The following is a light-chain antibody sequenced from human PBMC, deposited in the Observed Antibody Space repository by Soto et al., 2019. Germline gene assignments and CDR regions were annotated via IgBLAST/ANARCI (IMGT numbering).Light chain of an antibody. CDR2: DAY. CDR3: QQYNSYSPT. CDR1: QSIRSW. Sequence: DIQMTQSPSILSASVGDRVTITCRASQSIRSWLAWYQQKPGKAPKLLIYDAYSLESGVPSRFSGSGSGTEFTLTISSLQPDDFATYYCQQYNSYSPTFGGGTKVDIK. V-gene: IGKV1-5*01. J-gene: IGKJ4*01.